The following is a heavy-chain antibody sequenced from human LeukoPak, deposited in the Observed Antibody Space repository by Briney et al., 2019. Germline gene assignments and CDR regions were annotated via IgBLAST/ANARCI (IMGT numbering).Heavy chain of an antibody. D-gene: IGHD1-20*01. Sequence: GGSLRLSCAASGFTFSSYAMNWVRQAPGKGLEWVSGISGSGGGTYYADSVKGRFTISRDNAKNSLYLQMNSLRAEDTAVYYCARRRYNWNAIDYWGQGTLVTVSS. CDR3: ARRRYNWNAIDY. CDR1: GFTFSSYA. V-gene: IGHV3-23*01. J-gene: IGHJ4*02. CDR2: ISGSGGGT.